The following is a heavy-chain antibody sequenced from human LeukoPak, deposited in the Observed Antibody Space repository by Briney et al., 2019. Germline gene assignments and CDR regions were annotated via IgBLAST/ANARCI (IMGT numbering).Heavy chain of an antibody. Sequence: PGGSLRLSCAASGFTFSSYSMNWVRQAPGKGLEWVSSISSSSSYIYYADSVKGRFTISRDNAKNSLYLQMNSLRAEDTAVYYCARALYETRITMIVVVINKDAFDIWGQGTMVTVSS. CDR3: ARALYETRITMIVVVINKDAFDI. J-gene: IGHJ3*02. CDR2: ISSSSSYI. CDR1: GFTFSSYS. D-gene: IGHD3-22*01. V-gene: IGHV3-21*04.